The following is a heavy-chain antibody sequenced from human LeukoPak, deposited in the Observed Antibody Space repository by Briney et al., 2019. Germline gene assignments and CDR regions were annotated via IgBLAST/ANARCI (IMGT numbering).Heavy chain of an antibody. D-gene: IGHD6-19*01. CDR2: IHSSGST. Sequence: GGSLRLSCAASGFAVSSKYMSWVRQAPGKGLEWVSVIHSSGSTDYADSVKGRSTISRDNSKNTVYLQMNSLRAEDTAVYYCARDPAGIAVAGNYWGQGTLVTVSS. V-gene: IGHV3-53*01. CDR3: ARDPAGIAVAGNY. CDR1: GFAVSSKY. J-gene: IGHJ4*02.